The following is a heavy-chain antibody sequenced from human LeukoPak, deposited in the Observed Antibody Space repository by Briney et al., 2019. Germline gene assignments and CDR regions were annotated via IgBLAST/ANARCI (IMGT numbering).Heavy chain of an antibody. D-gene: IGHD4-23*01. V-gene: IGHV1-8*01. CDR1: GYTFTSYD. CDR2: MNPNSGNT. Sequence: GASVKVSCKASGYTFTSYDINWVRQATGQGLEWMGWMNPNSGNTGYAQKFQGRVTMTRNTSISTAYMELSSLRSEDTAVYYCARRTTVVTPGGYYYYMDVRGKGTTVTVSS. J-gene: IGHJ6*03. CDR3: ARRTTVVTPGGYYYYMDV.